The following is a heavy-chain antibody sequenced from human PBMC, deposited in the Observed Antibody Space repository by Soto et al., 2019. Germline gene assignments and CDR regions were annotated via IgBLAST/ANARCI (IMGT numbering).Heavy chain of an antibody. J-gene: IGHJ4*02. V-gene: IGHV3-23*01. CDR3: ANVPIWCSSTSCYTEGLDY. CDR1: GFTFSDYA. Sequence: EVQLLDSGGGLVQPGGSLRLSCTASGFTFSDYAMSWVRQPPGKGLEWVSVISAGGSTYYADSVKGRFTVSRANSKNTLYMQINSLRAEDTAVYYCANVPIWCSSTSCYTEGLDYWGQGTLVTVSS. CDR2: ISAGGST. D-gene: IGHD2-2*02.